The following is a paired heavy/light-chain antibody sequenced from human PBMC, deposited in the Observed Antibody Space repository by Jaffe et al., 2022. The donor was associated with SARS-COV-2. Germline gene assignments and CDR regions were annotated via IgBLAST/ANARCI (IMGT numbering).Light chain of an antibody. Sequence: QSVLTQPPSASGTPGQRVTISCSGSNSNVGSRYVYWYQQLPGTAPKLLIYNNDQRLSGVPDRFSGSKSGTSASLAISGLRSEDEADYYCAAWDDRLSGPVFGGGTKVTVL. CDR1: NSNVGSRY. V-gene: IGLV1-47*01. CDR3: AAWDDRLSGPV. CDR2: NND. J-gene: IGLJ3*02.
Heavy chain of an antibody. J-gene: IGHJ5*02. CDR3: ARGVRWGSGWEAYFDP. CDR2: IHWNGGST. CDR1: GFMFGDYG. D-gene: IGHD6-19*01. Sequence: EVQLVESGGGVVRPGGSLRLSCAASGFMFGDYGMKWVRQAPGKGLEWVSGIHWNGGSTSYADSVKGRFTISRDNANNSLYLQMNSLTAEDTALYYCARGVRWGSGWEAYFDPWGQGTLVTVSS. V-gene: IGHV3-20*04.